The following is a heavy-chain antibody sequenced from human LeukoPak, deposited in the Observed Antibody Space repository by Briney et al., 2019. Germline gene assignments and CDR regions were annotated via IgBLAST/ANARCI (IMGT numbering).Heavy chain of an antibody. Sequence: GGSLRLSCAASGFTFDDYAMHWVRQAPGKGLEWVSGISWNSGSIGYADSVKGRFTISRDNAKNSLYLQMNSLRAEDTAVYYCARVAKGYWGQGTLVTVSS. CDR3: ARVAKGY. V-gene: IGHV3-9*01. J-gene: IGHJ4*02. CDR1: GFTFDDYA. CDR2: ISWNSGSI.